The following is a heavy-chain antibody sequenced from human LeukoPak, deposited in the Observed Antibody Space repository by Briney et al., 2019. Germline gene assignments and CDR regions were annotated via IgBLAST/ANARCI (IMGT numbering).Heavy chain of an antibody. CDR1: GYTFTALY. D-gene: IGHD2-2*01. Sequence: GASVRVSCKACGYTFTALYMHWVRQAPGQGFEWMGWINPYTGDIKYAEKFHGRVTMTRDTSIGTAYMELRSLRFDDTAVYYCARDAMSDFWGQGTLVIVSS. V-gene: IGHV1-2*02. J-gene: IGHJ4*02. CDR2: INPYTGDI. CDR3: ARDAMSDF.